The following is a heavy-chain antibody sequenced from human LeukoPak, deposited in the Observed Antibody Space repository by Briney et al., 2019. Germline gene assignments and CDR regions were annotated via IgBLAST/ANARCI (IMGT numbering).Heavy chain of an antibody. V-gene: IGHV3-7*01. CDR2: IKPDGSEK. CDR3: AKVGIAAAGTGDFDY. CDR1: GFTFSSYW. Sequence: GGALRLSCAASGFTFSSYWMSWVRQAPGKGLEWVANIKPDGSEKYYVDSVKGRFTISRDNAKNSLYLQINSLRAEDTAVYYCAKVGIAAAGTGDFDYWGQGTLVTVSS. D-gene: IGHD6-13*01. J-gene: IGHJ4*02.